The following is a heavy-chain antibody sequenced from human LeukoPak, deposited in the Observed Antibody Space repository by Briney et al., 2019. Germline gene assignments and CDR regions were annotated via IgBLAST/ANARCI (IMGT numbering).Heavy chain of an antibody. CDR2: ISGSGGFT. D-gene: IGHD2-15*01. CDR1: GFTFSTYA. CDR3: GARPGEVAVPYDY. Sequence: GALRLSCAASGFTFSTYAMTWVRQAPGKGLEWGSVISGSGGFTYYADSVKGRFTISRDNSKNTLYLLMHSLRAEDTAVYYCGARPGEVAVPYDYWGQGTLVTVSS. V-gene: IGHV3-23*01. J-gene: IGHJ4*02.